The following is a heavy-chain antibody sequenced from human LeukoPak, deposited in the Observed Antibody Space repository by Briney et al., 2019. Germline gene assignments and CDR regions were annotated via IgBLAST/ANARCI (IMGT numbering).Heavy chain of an antibody. CDR3: TRDSTYYDFWSGYYVSHGMDV. V-gene: IGHV3-33*01. D-gene: IGHD3-3*01. CDR1: GFTFSSYG. J-gene: IGHJ6*02. CDR2: IWYDGSNK. Sequence: PGGSLRLSCAASGFTFSSYGMHWVRQAPGKGLEWVTIIWYDGSNKYYADSVKGRFSISRDNSKNTLYLQMNSLRAEDTAVYYCTRDSTYYDFWSGYYVSHGMDVWGRGTTVTVSS.